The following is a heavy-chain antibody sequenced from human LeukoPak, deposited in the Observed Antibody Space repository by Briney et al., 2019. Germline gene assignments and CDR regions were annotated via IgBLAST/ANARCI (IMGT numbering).Heavy chain of an antibody. CDR2: ISAYNGNT. Sequence: AAVKVSCKASGYTLTSYGISWVRQAPGQGLEWMGWISAYNGNTNYAQKLQGRVTMTTDTSTSTAYMELRSLRSDDTAVYYCARDRFILGYCSGGSCPFDYWGQGTLVTVSS. D-gene: IGHD2-15*01. V-gene: IGHV1-18*04. J-gene: IGHJ4*02. CDR3: ARDRFILGYCSGGSCPFDY. CDR1: GYTLTSYG.